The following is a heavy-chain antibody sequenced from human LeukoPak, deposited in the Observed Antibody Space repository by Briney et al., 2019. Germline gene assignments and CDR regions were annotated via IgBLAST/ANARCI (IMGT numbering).Heavy chain of an antibody. Sequence: GGSLRLSCAASGFTLRSYSMSWVRQAPGKGLEWVSTISDSDGSTYYADSVKGRFTISRDNSKNTLYLQMNSLRAEDTAVYYCAKRNGEGSYFDYWGQGTLVTVSS. D-gene: IGHD2-8*01. V-gene: IGHV3-23*01. CDR1: GFTLRSYS. CDR3: AKRNGEGSYFDY. J-gene: IGHJ4*02. CDR2: ISDSDGST.